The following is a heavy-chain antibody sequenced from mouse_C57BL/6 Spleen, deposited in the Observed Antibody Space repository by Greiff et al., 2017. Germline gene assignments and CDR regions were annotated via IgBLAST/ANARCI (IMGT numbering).Heavy chain of an antibody. Sequence: VQLKESGAELVKPGASVKLSCTASGFNIKDYYMHWVKQRTEQGLEWIGRIDPEDGETKYAPNFQGKATITADPSSNTAYLQLSSLTSEDTAVYFLARNYGSSYWYFDVWGTGTTVTVSS. D-gene: IGHD1-1*01. CDR3: ARNYGSSYWYFDV. V-gene: IGHV14-2*01. CDR1: GFNIKDYY. J-gene: IGHJ1*03. CDR2: IDPEDGET.